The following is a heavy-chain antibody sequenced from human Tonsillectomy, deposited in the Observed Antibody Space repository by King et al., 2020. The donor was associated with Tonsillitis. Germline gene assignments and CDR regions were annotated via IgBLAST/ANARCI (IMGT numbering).Heavy chain of an antibody. D-gene: IGHD6-13*01. CDR3: ARESLPSEDSNSWYEPLDY. CDR1: GFTFSTYL. Sequence: VQLVESGGGVVQPGRFLRLSCAASGFTFSTYLMHWVRQAPGKGLEWVAVISSDGSNKYYADSVKGRFTISRDNSKNTLFLQMSSLRAEDTAVFYCARESLPSEDSNSWYEPLDYWGQGTLVSVSS. J-gene: IGHJ4*02. V-gene: IGHV3-30*04. CDR2: ISSDGSNK.